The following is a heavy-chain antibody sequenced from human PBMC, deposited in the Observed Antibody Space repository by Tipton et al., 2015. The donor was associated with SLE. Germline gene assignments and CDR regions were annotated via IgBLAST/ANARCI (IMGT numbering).Heavy chain of an antibody. CDR2: SYPNRNT. Sequence: TLSLTCIVSGGSVTSGGYFWSWIRQHPGKGLEWIGYSYPNRNTNYNPSLKSRLTISVDTSKNQFSLRLTSVTAADTAIYYCARHDPHNWNYWSYFDHWGQGTLVTVST. D-gene: IGHD1-7*01. J-gene: IGHJ4*02. V-gene: IGHV4-61*08. CDR1: GGSVTSGGYF. CDR3: ARHDPHNWNYWSYFDH.